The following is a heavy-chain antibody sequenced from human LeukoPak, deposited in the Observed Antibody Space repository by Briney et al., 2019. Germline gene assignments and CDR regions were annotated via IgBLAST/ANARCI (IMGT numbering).Heavy chain of an antibody. J-gene: IGHJ3*01. Sequence: PGGSLRLSCAASGFTFSSYAMTWVRQAPGKGLEWVSSISGSGTTYYADSVKGRFTISRDNSRNTVYLQMNSLRGEDTAVYYCAKSWRTYCSSSYYAFDLWGRGTMVTVSS. CDR1: GFTFSSYA. D-gene: IGHD2-2*01. V-gene: IGHV3-23*01. CDR3: AKSWRTYCSSSYYAFDL. CDR2: ISGSGTT.